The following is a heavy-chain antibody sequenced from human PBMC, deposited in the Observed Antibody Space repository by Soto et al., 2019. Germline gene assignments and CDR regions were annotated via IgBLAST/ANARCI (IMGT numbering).Heavy chain of an antibody. V-gene: IGHV1-18*04. CDR3: ATSYDTGFDP. Sequence: QLQLVQSAAEVKKPGASVRVSCKAYGYPFIKYGISWIRQAPEQGLEWMGWIKVDSGYTNYAQKFQGRVTMTADTSSDTALMELRSLRFDVTAVYFCATSYDTGFDPWGQGTLVSVSS. CDR1: GYPFIKYG. D-gene: IGHD3-9*01. CDR2: IKVDSGYT. J-gene: IGHJ5*02.